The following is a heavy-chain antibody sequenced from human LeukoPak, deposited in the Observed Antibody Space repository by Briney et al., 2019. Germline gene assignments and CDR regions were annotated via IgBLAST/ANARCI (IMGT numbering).Heavy chain of an antibody. CDR1: GGSISSSSYY. CDR3: ARRHTLYGMDV. Sequence: SETLSLTCTVSGGSISSSSYYWGWIRQPPGKGLEWIGSTYYSGSTYYNPSLKSRVTISVDTSKNQFSLKLSSVTAADTAVYYCARRHTLYGMDVWGQGTTVTVSS. D-gene: IGHD2-2*02. V-gene: IGHV4-39*01. CDR2: TYYSGST. J-gene: IGHJ6*02.